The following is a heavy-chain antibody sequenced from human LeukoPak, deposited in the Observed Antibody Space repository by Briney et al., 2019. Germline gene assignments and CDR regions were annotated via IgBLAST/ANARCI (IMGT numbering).Heavy chain of an antibody. V-gene: IGHV3-53*04. CDR3: ARESTPLRGAFDP. CDR1: GIIGRYNH. D-gene: IGHD5-24*01. CDR2: IYRRDNT. Sequence: GAFLRPFCAACGIIGRYNHMCVGRPASREGLGLGTVIYRRDNTYHADSVKGRFNISRHTSKNTLYLQMNSLRAEDTAVYYCARESTPLRGAFDPWGPGALVTVSS. J-gene: IGHJ5*02.